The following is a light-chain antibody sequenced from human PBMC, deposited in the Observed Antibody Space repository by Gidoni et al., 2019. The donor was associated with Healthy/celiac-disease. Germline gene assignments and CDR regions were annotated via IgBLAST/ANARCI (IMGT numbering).Light chain of an antibody. CDR3: QSADSSGTYFWV. J-gene: IGLJ3*02. CDR1: ALPKQY. Sequence: SYELTQPPSVSVSPGQTARITCSGDALPKQYAYWYQQKPGQAPVLVRYKDSERPSGIPERFSGSSSGTTVTLTISGVQAEDEADYYCQSADSSGTYFWVFGGGTKLTVL. CDR2: KDS. V-gene: IGLV3-25*03.